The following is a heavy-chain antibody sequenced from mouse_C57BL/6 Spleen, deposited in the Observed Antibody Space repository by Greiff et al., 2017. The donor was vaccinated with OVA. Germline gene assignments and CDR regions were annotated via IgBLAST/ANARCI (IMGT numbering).Heavy chain of an antibody. CDR2: ISYDGSN. CDR1: GYSITSGYY. V-gene: IGHV3-6*01. D-gene: IGHD1-1*01. J-gene: IGHJ2*01. CDR3: ARANYGSSHDY. Sequence: VQLQQSGPGLVKPSQSLSLTCSVTGYSITSGYYWNWIRQFPGNKLEWMGYISYDGSNNYNPSLKNRISITRDTSKNQFFLKLNSVTTEDTATYYCARANYGSSHDYWGQGTTLTVSS.